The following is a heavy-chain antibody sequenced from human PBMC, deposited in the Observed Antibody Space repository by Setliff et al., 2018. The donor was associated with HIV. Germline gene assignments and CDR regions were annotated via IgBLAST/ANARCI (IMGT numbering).Heavy chain of an antibody. CDR2: IQNDGSNK. CDR3: AKPYNFWSGYFLNAFDI. CDR1: GFTSSSYD. V-gene: IGHV3-30*02. D-gene: IGHD3-3*01. J-gene: IGHJ3*02. Sequence: GGSLRLSCAASGFTSSSYDMHWVRQAPGKGLEWVAFIQNDGSNKYYADSVKGRFTISRDNSKNTLYLQMNSLRAEDTAVYYCAKPYNFWSGYFLNAFDIWGQGTMVTVSS.